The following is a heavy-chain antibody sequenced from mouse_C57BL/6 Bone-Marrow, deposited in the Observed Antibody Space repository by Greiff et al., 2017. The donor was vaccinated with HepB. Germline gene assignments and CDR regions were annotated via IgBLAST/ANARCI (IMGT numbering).Heavy chain of an antibody. CDR2: IYPRSGNT. CDR1: GYTFTSYG. V-gene: IGHV1-81*01. J-gene: IGHJ3*01. CDR3: AQTAQTTYTFAY. Sequence: QVQLQQSGAELARPGASVKLSCKASGYTFTSYGISWVKQRTGQGLEWIGEIYPRSGNTYSNEKFKGKATLTADKSSSTAYMELRSLTSEDSAVYFCAQTAQTTYTFAYWGQGTLVTVSA. D-gene: IGHD3-2*02.